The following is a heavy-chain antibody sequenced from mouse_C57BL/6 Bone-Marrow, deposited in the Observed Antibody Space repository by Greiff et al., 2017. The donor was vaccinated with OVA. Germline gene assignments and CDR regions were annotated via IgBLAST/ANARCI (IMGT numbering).Heavy chain of an antibody. J-gene: IGHJ2*01. Sequence: QVQLKESGPELVKPGASVKISCKASGYAFSSSWMNLVKQRPGKGLEWIGRIYPGDGDTNYNGKFKGKATLTADKSSSTAYMQLSSLTSEDSAVYFCARSGLYDYDGYYFDYWGQGTTLTVSS. V-gene: IGHV1-82*01. CDR2: IYPGDGDT. D-gene: IGHD2-4*01. CDR3: ARSGLYDYDGYYFDY. CDR1: GYAFSSSW.